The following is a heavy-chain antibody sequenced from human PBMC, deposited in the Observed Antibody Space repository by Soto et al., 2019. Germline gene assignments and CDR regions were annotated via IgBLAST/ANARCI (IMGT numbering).Heavy chain of an antibody. V-gene: IGHV2-5*02. CDR3: AHRPGYDIWTSYWRNWFDP. CDR2: IYWDDDK. CDR1: GFSLSTSGVG. D-gene: IGHD3-9*01. J-gene: IGHJ5*02. Sequence: QITLKESGPTLVKPTQTLTLTCTFSGFSLSTSGVGVVWIRQPPGKALEWLALIYWDDDKRYSPSLKSRLTITKDPSKNYVVRTMANMDPVVTATYYCAHRPGYDIWTSYWRNWFDPWGQGPLVNV.